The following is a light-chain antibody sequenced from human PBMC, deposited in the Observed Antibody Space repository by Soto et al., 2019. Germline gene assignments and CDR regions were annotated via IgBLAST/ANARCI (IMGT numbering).Light chain of an antibody. CDR1: STDVGGYKY. J-gene: IGLJ3*02. Sequence: QSALAQPASVSGSPGRSITSSCTGTSTDVGGYKYVSWYQQYPGKAPKLMIFEVSNRPSGVSNRFSGSKSGNTASLTISGLQAEDEADYYCSSYTTNSTWVFGGGTQLTVL. V-gene: IGLV2-14*01. CDR2: EVS. CDR3: SSYTTNSTWV.